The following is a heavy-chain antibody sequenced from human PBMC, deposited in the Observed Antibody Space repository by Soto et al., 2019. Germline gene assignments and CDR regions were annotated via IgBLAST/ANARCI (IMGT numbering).Heavy chain of an antibody. J-gene: IGHJ4*02. Sequence: QVQLVQSGAEVKKPGSSVKVSCKASGGTFSSYAISWVRQAPGQGLEWMGGIIPIFGTANYAQKFQGRVTITAEESTSTAYMELSRLRSEDTAVYYCVVTYCGGDCYSWYFDYWGQGTLVTVSS. CDR2: IIPIFGTA. D-gene: IGHD2-21*02. V-gene: IGHV1-69*12. CDR1: GGTFSSYA. CDR3: VVTYCGGDCYSWYFDY.